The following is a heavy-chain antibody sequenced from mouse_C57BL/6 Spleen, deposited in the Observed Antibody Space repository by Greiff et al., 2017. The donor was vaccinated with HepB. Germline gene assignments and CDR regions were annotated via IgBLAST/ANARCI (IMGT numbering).Heavy chain of an antibody. CDR1: GYTFTSYW. D-gene: IGHD5-1*01. V-gene: IGHV1-59*01. CDR2: IDPSDSYT. CDR3: ARPPVPTVWFAY. J-gene: IGHJ3*01. Sequence: QVQLQQPGAELVRPGTSVKLSCKASGYTFTSYWMHWVKQRPGQGLEWIGVIDPSDSYTNYNQKFKGKATLTVDTSSSTAYMQLSSLTSEDSAVYYCARPPVPTVWFAYWGQGTLVTVSA.